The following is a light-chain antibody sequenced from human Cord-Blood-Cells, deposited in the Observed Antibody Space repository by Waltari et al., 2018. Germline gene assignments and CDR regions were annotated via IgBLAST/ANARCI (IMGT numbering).Light chain of an antibody. Sequence: EIVLTQSPGTLSLSPGERATLSCRASQSVSSSYLAWYQQKPGQAPRLLIYGASRATGIPDRVSGSGSGTDFTLTISRLEPEDFAVYYCQQYGSSPYTFGQGTKLEIK. V-gene: IGKV3-20*01. J-gene: IGKJ2*01. CDR2: GAS. CDR3: QQYGSSPYT. CDR1: QSVSSSY.